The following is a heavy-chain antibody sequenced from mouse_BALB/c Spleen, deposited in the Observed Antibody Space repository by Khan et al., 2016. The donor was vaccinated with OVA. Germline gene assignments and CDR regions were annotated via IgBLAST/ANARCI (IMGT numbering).Heavy chain of an antibody. V-gene: IGHV5-6*01. Sequence: VQLKESGGALVKPGGSLKLSCAAAGFTFSSFGMSWVRQTPDKRLEWVATISSGGSYPYYPDSVKGRFTISRDNAKNTLYLQMSSLRSEDTAMYYCARQYGRSPRDYWGQGTTVTVSS. CDR3: ARQYGRSPRDY. CDR2: ISSGGSYP. D-gene: IGHD1-1*02. CDR1: GFTFSSFG. J-gene: IGHJ4*01.